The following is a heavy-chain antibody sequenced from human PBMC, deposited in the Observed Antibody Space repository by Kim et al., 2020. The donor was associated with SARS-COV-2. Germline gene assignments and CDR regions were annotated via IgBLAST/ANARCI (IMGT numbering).Heavy chain of an antibody. D-gene: IGHD3-9*01. J-gene: IGHJ5*01. Sequence: SETLSLSCTVSGISISTFFWSWIRQPAGKGLEWIGRVYSTGRTSYNPSLESRVRMSVDESKNQFSLHLTSVTAADTAIYYCARDPPEYELLLDFERDVGSWGPGAQVIVSS. CDR3: ARDPPEYELLLDFERDVGS. CDR1: GISISTFF. CDR2: VYSTGRT. V-gene: IGHV4-4*07.